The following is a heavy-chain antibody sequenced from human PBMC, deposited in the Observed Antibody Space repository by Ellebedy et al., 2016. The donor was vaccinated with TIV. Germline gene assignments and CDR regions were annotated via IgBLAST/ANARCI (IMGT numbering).Heavy chain of an antibody. CDR3: ARGFLSKWLDP. Sequence: MPSETLSLTCTVSGGSTSTYYWTWIRQPPGKGLEWIGNVYYSGSPNYNPSLKSRVTISLDTSKKQFSLKLDSVTAADTAVYYCARGFLSKWLDPWGHGILVTVAS. CDR1: GGSTSTYY. J-gene: IGHJ5*02. CDR2: VYYSGSP. V-gene: IGHV4-59*01.